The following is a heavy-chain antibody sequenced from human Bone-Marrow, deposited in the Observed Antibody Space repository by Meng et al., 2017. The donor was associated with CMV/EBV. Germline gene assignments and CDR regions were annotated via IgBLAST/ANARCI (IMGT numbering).Heavy chain of an antibody. CDR1: GYTFTSYD. Sequence: ASVKVSCKASGYTFTSYDINWVRQAPGQGLEWMGWMNPNGDNTGYAQKFQGRVTMTRNTSISTAYMELSSLRSEDTAVYYCARGRRYCSRTSCYYFDYWGQGTLVTFSS. D-gene: IGHD2-2*01. CDR2: MNPNGDNT. J-gene: IGHJ4*02. V-gene: IGHV1-8*01. CDR3: ARGRRYCSRTSCYYFDY.